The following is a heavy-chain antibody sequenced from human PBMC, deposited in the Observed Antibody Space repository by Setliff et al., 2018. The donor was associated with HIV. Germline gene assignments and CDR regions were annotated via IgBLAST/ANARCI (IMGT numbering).Heavy chain of an antibody. CDR3: ARGVNFWSDYYNY. D-gene: IGHD3-3*01. CDR1: GGSFSDYY. CDR2: INHSGSS. V-gene: IGHV4-34*01. J-gene: IGHJ4*02. Sequence: SETLSLTCAVYGGSFSDYYWSWIRQPPGKGLEWIGEINHSGSSNYNPSLKSRVTISVDTSKNQFSLKLSSVTAADTAVYYCARGVNFWSDYYNYWGQGTRVTVSS.